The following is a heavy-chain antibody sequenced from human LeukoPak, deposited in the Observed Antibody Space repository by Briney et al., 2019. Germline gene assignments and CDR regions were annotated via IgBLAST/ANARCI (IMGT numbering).Heavy chain of an antibody. Sequence: GGSLRLSCTASGFTFCDYAMSWIRQAPGKGLEWVSVLYSDGTTYYADSVKGRFTISRDNSKNTLYLQMNNLRAEDTAVYYCARAAYDSNGFTANHDYWGQGTLVTVSS. V-gene: IGHV3-53*01. J-gene: IGHJ4*02. CDR3: ARAAYDSNGFTANHDY. CDR1: GFTFCDYA. CDR2: LYSDGTT. D-gene: IGHD3-22*01.